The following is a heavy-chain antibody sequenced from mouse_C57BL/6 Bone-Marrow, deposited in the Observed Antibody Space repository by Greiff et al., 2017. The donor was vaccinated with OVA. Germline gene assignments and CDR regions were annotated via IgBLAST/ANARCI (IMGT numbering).Heavy chain of an antibody. CDR3: ARDYYYGSSLYYAMDY. J-gene: IGHJ4*01. D-gene: IGHD1-1*01. CDR1: GFTFSDYG. V-gene: IGHV5-15*01. Sequence: EVKLMESGGGLVQPGGSLKLSCAASGFTFSDYGMAWVRQAPRKGPVWVAFISNLAYSIYYADTVTGRFTISRENAKNTLYLEMSSLRSEDTAMYYCARDYYYGSSLYYAMDYWGQGTSVTGSS. CDR2: ISNLAYSI.